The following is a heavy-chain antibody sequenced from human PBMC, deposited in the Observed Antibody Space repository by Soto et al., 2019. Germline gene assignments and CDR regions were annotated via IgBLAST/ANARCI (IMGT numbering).Heavy chain of an antibody. V-gene: IGHV4-30-2*01. J-gene: IGHJ4*02. CDR2: IYHSGST. CDR3: ARALLDSSGYYLVY. CDR1: GGSISSGGYS. D-gene: IGHD3-22*01. Sequence: PSETLSLTCAVSGGSISSGGYSWSWIRQPPGKGLEWIGYIYHSGSTYYNPSLKSRVTISVDRSKNQFSLKLSSVTAADTAVYYCARALLDSSGYYLVYWGQGTLVTVSS.